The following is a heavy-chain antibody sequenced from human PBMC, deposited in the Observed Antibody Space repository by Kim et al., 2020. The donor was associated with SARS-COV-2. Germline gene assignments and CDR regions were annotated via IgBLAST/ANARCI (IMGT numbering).Heavy chain of an antibody. D-gene: IGHD3-10*01. V-gene: IGHV3-23*01. J-gene: IGHJ4*02. CDR2: GST. CDR3: AENYAMGRY. Sequence: GSTYYADSVKGRFTISRDNSKNTLYLQMNSLRAEDTAVYYCAENYAMGRYWGQGTLVTVSS.